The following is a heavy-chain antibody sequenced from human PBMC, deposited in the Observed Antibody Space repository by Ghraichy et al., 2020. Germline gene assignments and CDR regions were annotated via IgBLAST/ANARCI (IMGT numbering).Heavy chain of an antibody. D-gene: IGHD3-3*01. CDR3: ARRSGYIVGGMDV. CDR1: GGSISSGGYY. Sequence: SQTLSLTCTVSGGSISSGGYYWSWIRQHPGKGLEWIGYIYYSGSTPYNPSLKSRVTISLDTSKNQFSLKLSSVTAADTAVYYCARRSGYIVGGMDVWGQGTTVTVSS. CDR2: IYYSGST. V-gene: IGHV4-31*03. J-gene: IGHJ6*02.